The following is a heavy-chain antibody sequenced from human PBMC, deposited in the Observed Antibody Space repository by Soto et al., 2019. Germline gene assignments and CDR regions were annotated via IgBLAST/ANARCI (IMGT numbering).Heavy chain of an antibody. Sequence: QMQLQESGPGLVKPSQTLSLTCTVSGGPMKSAEDYWTWILQSPGKGLEWIGYISYSGTTSYNTSVKGRLTISLDVSKKQFALKLTSVTAADTAVYYCVRGRSFTIFGVIRPQNWFDPWGQGILVTVAS. J-gene: IGHJ5*02. CDR3: VRGRSFTIFGVIRPQNWFDP. D-gene: IGHD3-3*01. V-gene: IGHV4-30-4*01. CDR1: GGPMKSAEDY. CDR2: ISYSGTT.